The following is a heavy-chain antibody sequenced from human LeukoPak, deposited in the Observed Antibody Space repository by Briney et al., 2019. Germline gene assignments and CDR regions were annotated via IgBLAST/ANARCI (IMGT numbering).Heavy chain of an antibody. CDR3: VRGDQLPWGWFDP. CDR1: GGSISSSSYY. CDR2: IYYSGST. D-gene: IGHD2-2*01. J-gene: IGHJ5*02. Sequence: SETLSLTCTVSGGSISSSSYYWGWIRQPPGKGLEWIGYIYYSGSTNYNPSLKSRVTISVDTSKNQFSLKLSSVTAADTAVYYCVRGDQLPWGWFDPWGQGTLVTVSS. V-gene: IGHV4-61*05.